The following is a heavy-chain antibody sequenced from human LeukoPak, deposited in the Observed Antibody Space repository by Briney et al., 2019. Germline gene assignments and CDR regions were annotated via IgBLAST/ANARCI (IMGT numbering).Heavy chain of an antibody. D-gene: IGHD6-13*01. CDR2: IYYSGST. CDR1: GGSISSSSYY. Sequence: SETLSLTCTVSGGSISSSSYYWGWIRQPPGKGLEWIGSIYYSGSTYYNPSLKSRVTISVDRSKNQFSLKLSSVTAADTAVYYCARKSSSRDYYMDVWGKGTTVTVSS. V-gene: IGHV4-39*07. J-gene: IGHJ6*03. CDR3: ARKSSSRDYYMDV.